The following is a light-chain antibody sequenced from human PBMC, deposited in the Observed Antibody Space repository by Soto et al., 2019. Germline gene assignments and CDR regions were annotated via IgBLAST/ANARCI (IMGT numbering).Light chain of an antibody. CDR3: QPYNSYSEA. V-gene: IGKV1-5*03. J-gene: IGKJ1*01. CDR2: KAS. CDR1: QTISSW. Sequence: DIQMTQSPSTLSGSVGDRVTITCRASQTISSWLAWYQQKPGKAPKLLIYKASTLKSGVPSRFIGSGSGTEFTLTISSLQPDDFATYYFQPYNSYSEAFGQGTKVELK.